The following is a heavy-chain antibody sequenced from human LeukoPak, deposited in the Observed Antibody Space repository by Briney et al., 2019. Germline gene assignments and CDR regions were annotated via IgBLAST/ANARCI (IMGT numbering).Heavy chain of an antibody. CDR1: GFTFSNYN. J-gene: IGHJ4*02. D-gene: IGHD7-27*01. V-gene: IGHV3-21*01. CDR2: ISSSSTYI. CDR3: AREEGGKLGIDYYFDY. Sequence: GGSLRLSCAASGFTFSNYNMNWVRQAPGKGLEWVSSISSSSTYIYYADSVKGRFTISRDNAKNSLYLQVNSLRAEDTAVYYCAREEGGKLGIDYYFDYWGQGTLVTVSS.